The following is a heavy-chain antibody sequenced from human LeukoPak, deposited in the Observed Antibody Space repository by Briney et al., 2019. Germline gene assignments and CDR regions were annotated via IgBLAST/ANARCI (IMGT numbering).Heavy chain of an antibody. J-gene: IGHJ4*02. CDR1: GYTFTSYY. CDR3: ARDDSSGYYYSY. D-gene: IGHD3-22*01. V-gene: IGHV1-46*01. CDR2: INPSGGST. Sequence: ASVKVSCKASGYTFTSYYMHRVRQAPGQGLEWMGIINPSGGSTSYAQKFQGRVTMTRDTSTSTVYMELSSLRSEDTAVYYCARDDSSGYYYSYWGQGTLVTVSS.